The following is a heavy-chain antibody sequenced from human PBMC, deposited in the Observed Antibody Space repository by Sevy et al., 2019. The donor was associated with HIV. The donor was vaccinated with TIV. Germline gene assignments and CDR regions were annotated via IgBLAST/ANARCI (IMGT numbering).Heavy chain of an antibody. V-gene: IGHV3-20*04. CDR1: GFSFDDYT. Sequence: GGSLRLSCAASGFSFDDYTMNWVRQAPGKGLEWVSGITWNGDSTAYAESVEGRFTVSGDNDKSSLYLQMNSLRAEETAVYYSARDRRGYFHKSGYLISDAFDIWGQGTMVTVSS. D-gene: IGHD3-3*01. CDR3: ARDRRGYFHKSGYLISDAFDI. CDR2: ITWNGDST. J-gene: IGHJ3*02.